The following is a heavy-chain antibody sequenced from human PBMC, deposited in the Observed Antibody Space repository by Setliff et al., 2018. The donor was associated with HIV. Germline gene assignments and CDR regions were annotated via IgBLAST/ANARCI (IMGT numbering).Heavy chain of an antibody. CDR1: GFTFSSYT. CDR2: ISSSYNSI. Sequence: GGSLRLSCAISGFTFSSYTMHWVRQAPGKGLEWVSSISSSYNSIYYTDSVKGRFTISSDNAKNSLYLQMNSLRLEDTAVYYCAKDRRDQLPPRGMDVWGQGTTVTVSS. CDR3: AKDRRDQLPPRGMDV. V-gene: IGHV3-21*01. D-gene: IGHD2-2*01. J-gene: IGHJ6*02.